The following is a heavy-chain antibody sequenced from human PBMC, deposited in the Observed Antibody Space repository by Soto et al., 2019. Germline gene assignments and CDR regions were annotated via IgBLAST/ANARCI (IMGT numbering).Heavy chain of an antibody. J-gene: IGHJ4*02. CDR2: IYHSGST. Sequence: PSETLSLTCTVSGGSISSGDYYWSWIRQPPGKGLEWIGYIYHSGSTYYNPSLKSRVTISVDTSKNQFSLKLSSVTAADTAVYYCARAPSSKLYYDYVWGSPYFDYWGQGTLVTVSS. CDR1: GGSISSGDYY. CDR3: ARAPSSKLYYDYVWGSPYFDY. D-gene: IGHD3-16*01. V-gene: IGHV4-30-4*01.